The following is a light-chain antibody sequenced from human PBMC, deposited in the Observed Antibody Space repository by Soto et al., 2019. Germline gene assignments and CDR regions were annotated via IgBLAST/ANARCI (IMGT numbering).Light chain of an antibody. CDR1: SSNIGAGYD. CDR2: GNS. Sequence: QAVVTQPPSVSGAPGQRVTISCTGSSSNIGAGYDVHWYQQLPGTAHKLLIYGNSNRPSGVPDRFAGSKSGTSASLAITGLQAEDEAYYYCQSYDSSLSGSYVVFGGGTKVTVL. CDR3: QSYDSSLSGSYVV. J-gene: IGLJ2*01. V-gene: IGLV1-40*01.